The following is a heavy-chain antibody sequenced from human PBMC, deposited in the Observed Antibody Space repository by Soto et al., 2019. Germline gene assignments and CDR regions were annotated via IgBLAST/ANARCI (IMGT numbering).Heavy chain of an antibody. J-gene: IGHJ3*02. CDR1: GFTFSTYA. D-gene: IGHD2-2*01. CDR2: SGDRT. V-gene: IGHV3-23*01. Sequence: PGGSLRLSCAASGFTFSTYAMSWVRLAPGKGLEWVSGSGDRTHYADSVKGRFTISRDKSKNTLYLQMNSLRAEDTAVYYCAKTATDCSSTSCYDYELDDAFDIWGQGTMVTVSS. CDR3: AKTATDCSSTSCYDYELDDAFDI.